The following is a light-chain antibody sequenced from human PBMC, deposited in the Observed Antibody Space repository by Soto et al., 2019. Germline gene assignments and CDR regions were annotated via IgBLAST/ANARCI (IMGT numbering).Light chain of an antibody. CDR3: QQYNTYST. Sequence: DIQMTQSPSTLSASVLYRVTITCRASQSISSWLAWYQQKPGKAPKPLIYDASTLKTGVPSRFSGSGSGSEFNFTITGLQPDDFATYFCQQYNTYSTFGQGTRLEIK. CDR1: QSISSW. V-gene: IGKV1-5*01. J-gene: IGKJ5*01. CDR2: DAS.